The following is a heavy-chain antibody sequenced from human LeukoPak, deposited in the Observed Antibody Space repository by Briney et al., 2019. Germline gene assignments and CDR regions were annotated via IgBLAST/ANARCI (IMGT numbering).Heavy chain of an antibody. CDR1: GFTFNSFG. CDR3: AKDAHGDYVNWFDP. Sequence: GGSLRLSCAASGFTFNSFGMHWVRQAPGKGLEWVAVISYDGSNKYFADSVKGRFTISRDNSKNTLYLQMNSLRAEDTAVYYCAKDAHGDYVNWFDPWGQGTLVTVSS. J-gene: IGHJ5*02. CDR2: ISYDGSNK. V-gene: IGHV3-30*18. D-gene: IGHD4-17*01.